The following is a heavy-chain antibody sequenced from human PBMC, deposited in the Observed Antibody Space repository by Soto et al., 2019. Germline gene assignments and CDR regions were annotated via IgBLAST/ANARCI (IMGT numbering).Heavy chain of an antibody. V-gene: IGHV3-53*01. Sequence: GGSLRLSCAASGFTVSSNYMSWVRQAPGKGLEWVSVIYSGGSTYYADSVKGRFTISRHNSKNTLYLQMNSLRDEDTAVYYCARGAVSSSWYGDYYYYYYMDVWGKGTTVTVSS. CDR2: IYSGGST. CDR3: ARGAVSSSWYGDYYYYYYMDV. J-gene: IGHJ6*03. D-gene: IGHD6-13*01. CDR1: GFTVSSNY.